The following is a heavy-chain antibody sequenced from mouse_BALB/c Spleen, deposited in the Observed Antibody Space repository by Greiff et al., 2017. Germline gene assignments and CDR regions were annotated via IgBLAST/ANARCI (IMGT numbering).Heavy chain of an antibody. Sequence: EVQVVESGGGLVKPGGSLKLSCAASGFTFSSYAMSWVRQTPEKRLEWVASISSGGSTYYPDSVKGRFTISRDNARNILYLQMSSLRSEDTAMYYCARGTTVVATPFAYWGQGTLVTVSA. J-gene: IGHJ3*01. V-gene: IGHV5-6-5*01. CDR2: ISSGGST. D-gene: IGHD1-1*01. CDR1: GFTFSSYA. CDR3: ARGTTVVATPFAY.